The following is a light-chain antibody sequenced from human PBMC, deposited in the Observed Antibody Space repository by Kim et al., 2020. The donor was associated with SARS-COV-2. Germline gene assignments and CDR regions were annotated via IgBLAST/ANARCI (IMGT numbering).Light chain of an antibody. CDR3: QQYFSSPYT. CDR2: WAS. CDR1: QSVLYSSNNKNF. V-gene: IGKV4-1*01. J-gene: IGKJ2*01. Sequence: RATLNCKSSQSVLYSSNNKNFLAWYQQKPGPPPKVLIYWASTRESGVPDRFSGSGSATDFTLTISSLQAEDVAVYFCQQYFSSPYTFGQGTKLAI.